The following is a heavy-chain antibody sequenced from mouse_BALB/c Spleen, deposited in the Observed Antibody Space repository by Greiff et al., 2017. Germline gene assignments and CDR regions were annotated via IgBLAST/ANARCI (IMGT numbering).Heavy chain of an antibody. CDR1: GFSLTSYD. J-gene: IGHJ1*01. V-gene: IGHV2-9-2*01. D-gene: IGHD1-1*01. CDR2: IWTGGGT. CDR3: VRDHSSYWYFDV. Sequence: QVQLKESGPGLVAPSQSLSITCTVSGFSLTSYDISWIRQPPGKGLEWLGVIWTGGGTNYNSAFMSRLSISKDNSKSQVFLKMNSLQTDDTAIYYCVRDHSSYWYFDVWGAGTTVTVSS.